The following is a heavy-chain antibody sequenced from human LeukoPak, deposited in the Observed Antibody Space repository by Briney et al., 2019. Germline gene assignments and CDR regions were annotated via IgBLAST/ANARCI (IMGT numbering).Heavy chain of an antibody. Sequence: GGSLRLSCAASGFTFSSYAMSWVRQAPGKGLEWVANIKQDGNEKYYVDSMKGRFTISRDNSKNTLYLQMNSLRAEDTAVYYCAKDRIAASGLSYYFDYWGQGTLVTVSS. CDR2: IKQDGNEK. CDR3: AKDRIAASGLSYYFDY. J-gene: IGHJ4*02. D-gene: IGHD6-13*01. CDR1: GFTFSSYA. V-gene: IGHV3-7*01.